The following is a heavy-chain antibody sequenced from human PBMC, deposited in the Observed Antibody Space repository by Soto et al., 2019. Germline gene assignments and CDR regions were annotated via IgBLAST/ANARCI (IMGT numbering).Heavy chain of an antibody. D-gene: IGHD6-13*01. Sequence: PGGSLRLSCAASGFTFSSYAMSWVRQAPGKGLEWVSAISGSGGSTYYADSVKGRFTISRDNSKNTLYLQMNSLRAEDTAVYYCEKDRYESSRWYTFDYWGQGTLVTVYS. J-gene: IGHJ4*02. CDR2: ISGSGGST. CDR1: GFTFSSYA. V-gene: IGHV3-23*01. CDR3: EKDRYESSRWYTFDY.